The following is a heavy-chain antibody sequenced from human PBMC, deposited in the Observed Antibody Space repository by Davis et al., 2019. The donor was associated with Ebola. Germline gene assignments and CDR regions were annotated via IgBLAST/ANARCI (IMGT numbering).Heavy chain of an antibody. CDR1: GGTFSSYA. D-gene: IGHD2-2*01. V-gene: IGHV1-69*13. J-gene: IGHJ3*02. CDR3: AREAPGDAFDI. Sequence: SVKVSCKASGGTFSSYAISWVRQAPGQGLEWMGGIIPIFGTANYAQKFQGRVTITADESTSTAYMELSSLRSDDTAVHYCAREAPGDAFDIWGQGTMVTVSS. CDR2: IIPIFGTA.